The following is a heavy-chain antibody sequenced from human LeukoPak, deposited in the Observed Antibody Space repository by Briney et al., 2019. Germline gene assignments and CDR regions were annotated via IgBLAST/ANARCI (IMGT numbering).Heavy chain of an antibody. J-gene: IGHJ6*02. CDR2: INSDGSST. CDR3: ARDLAVWSGYYSYYYYGMDV. V-gene: IGHV3-74*01. Sequence: EGSLRLSCAASGCTFSSYWMHWVRQAPGKGLVWVSRINSDGSSTSYADSVKGRFTISRDNAKNTLYLQMNSLRAEDTAVYYCARDLAVWSGYYSYYYYGMDVWGQGTTVTVSS. CDR1: GCTFSSYW. D-gene: IGHD3-3*01.